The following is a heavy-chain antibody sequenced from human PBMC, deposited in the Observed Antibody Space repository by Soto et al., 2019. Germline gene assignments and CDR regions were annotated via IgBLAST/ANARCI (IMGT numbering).Heavy chain of an antibody. V-gene: IGHV3-74*03. CDR3: LGEMAVLRLDS. D-gene: IGHD3-16*01. CDR2: INTDGSVA. CDR1: GLTFRSYW. J-gene: IGHJ4*02. Sequence: EVQLVESGGGLVQPGESLRLSCAASGLTFRSYWMHWVRQAPGKGLVWVSRINTDGSVAMYVDSVKGRFTISRDNAKNTLYLHMNRLRAENKAGYYWLGEMAVLRLDSWGQGTLVTVSS.